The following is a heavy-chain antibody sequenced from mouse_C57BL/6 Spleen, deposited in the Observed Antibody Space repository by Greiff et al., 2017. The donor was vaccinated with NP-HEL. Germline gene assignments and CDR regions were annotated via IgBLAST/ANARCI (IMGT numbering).Heavy chain of an antibody. CDR2: IHPNSGST. Sequence: QVQLQQPGAELVKPGASVKLSCKASGYTFTSYWMHWVKQRPGQGLEWIGMIHPNSGSTNYNEKFKSKATLTVDKSSSTAYMQLSSLTSEDSAVYYCARSDGDGYYAMDYWGQGTSVTVSS. J-gene: IGHJ4*01. CDR3: ARSDGDGYYAMDY. V-gene: IGHV1-64*01. D-gene: IGHD2-3*01. CDR1: GYTFTSYW.